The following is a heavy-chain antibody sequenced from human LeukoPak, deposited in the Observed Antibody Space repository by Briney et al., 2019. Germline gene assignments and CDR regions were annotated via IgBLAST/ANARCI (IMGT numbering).Heavy chain of an antibody. CDR2: INPNSGGT. J-gene: IGHJ6*03. D-gene: IGHD3-9*01. Sequence: ASVKVSCKASGYTFTGYYMHWVRQAPGQGLEWVGRINPNSGGTNYAQKFQGRVTMTRDTSISTAYMELSRLRSDDTAVYYCAMNVLRYFDWLLDDYYMDIWGKGTTVTVSS. CDR1: GYTFTGYY. CDR3: AMNVLRYFDWLLDDYYMDI. V-gene: IGHV1-2*06.